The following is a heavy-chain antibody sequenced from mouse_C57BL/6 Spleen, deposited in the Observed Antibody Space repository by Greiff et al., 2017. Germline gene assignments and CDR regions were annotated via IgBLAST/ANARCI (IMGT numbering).Heavy chain of an antibody. CDR2: ILPGSGST. CDR1: GYTFTGYW. Sequence: VQLQESGAELMKPGASVKLSCKATGYTFTGYWIEWIGEILPGSGSTNYNEKFKGKATFTADTSSNTAYMQLSSLTTEDSAIYYCARRSWYSDVWGTGTTVTVSS. V-gene: IGHV1-9*01. J-gene: IGHJ1*03. CDR3: ARRSWYSDV.